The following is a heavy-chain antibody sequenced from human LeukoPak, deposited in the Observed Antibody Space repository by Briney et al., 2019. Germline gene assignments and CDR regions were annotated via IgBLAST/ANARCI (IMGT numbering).Heavy chain of an antibody. D-gene: IGHD4-17*01. CDR1: GFTFSFYG. J-gene: IGHJ4*02. CDR2: IRYDGSNK. CDR3: AKDPSYYGDQYYFDY. V-gene: IGHV3-30*02. Sequence: PGGSLRLSCAASGFTFSFYGIHWVRQAPGKGLEWVALIRYDGSNKYYADSVRCRFTISRDNSKNTLYLLMNSLRAEDTAVYYCAKDPSYYGDQYYFDYWGQGTLVTVSS.